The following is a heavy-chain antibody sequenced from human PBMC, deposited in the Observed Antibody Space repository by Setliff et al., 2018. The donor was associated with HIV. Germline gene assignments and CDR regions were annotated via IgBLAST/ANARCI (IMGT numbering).Heavy chain of an antibody. CDR1: GFTFSSSV. J-gene: IGHJ4*02. Sequence: ASVKVSCKASGFTFSSSVIQWVRRARGQRLEWIGWIVVGSGNSNHAQKFQERVTISRDMSTSTAYMELSGLRSEDTAVYYCAAAPSPAAPGNWGQGTLVTVSS. V-gene: IGHV1-58*02. D-gene: IGHD6-25*01. CDR3: AAAPSPAAPGN. CDR2: IVVGSGNS.